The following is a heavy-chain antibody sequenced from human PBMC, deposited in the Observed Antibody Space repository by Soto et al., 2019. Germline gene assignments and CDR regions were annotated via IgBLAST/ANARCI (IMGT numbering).Heavy chain of an antibody. CDR2: IWYDGSKK. J-gene: IGHJ3*02. CDR3: ARGRGGSYGGNSAHFDI. Sequence: QVQLVESGGGVVQPGTSLRLSCEASGFTFSGFGMHWVRQAPGKGLEWVAVIWYDGSKKYYADCVKGRFTISRDNSKKALDLQMNSLRAEDTAVYYCARGRGGSYGGNSAHFDIWGQGTLVTVSS. V-gene: IGHV3-33*01. CDR1: GFTFSGFG. D-gene: IGHD4-17*01.